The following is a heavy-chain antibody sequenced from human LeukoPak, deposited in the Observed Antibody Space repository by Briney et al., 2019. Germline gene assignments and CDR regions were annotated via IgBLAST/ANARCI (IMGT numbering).Heavy chain of an antibody. J-gene: IGHJ4*02. CDR1: GFTFSSYG. CDR3: ARSTNSKKAYYYFDY. CDR2: ISSSSSYI. V-gene: IGHV3-21*01. D-gene: IGHD4-23*01. Sequence: PGGSLRLSCAASGFTFSSYGMHWVRQAPGKGLEWVSSISSSSSYIYYADSVKGRFTISRDNAKNSLYLQMNSLRAEDTAVYYCARSTNSKKAYYYFDYWGQGTLVTVSS.